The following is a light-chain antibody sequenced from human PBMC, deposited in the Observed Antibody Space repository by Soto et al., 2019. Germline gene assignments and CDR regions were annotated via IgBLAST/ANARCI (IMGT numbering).Light chain of an antibody. V-gene: IGKV1-5*03. Sequence: EIYMTQSPSSLSASVGDTVTITCRASENINKWLAWYQQKPGRAPRLLIYKASELEDGVSSRFRGGGSGTEFTLTISSLQSADCGNYFCQQFNRYSTFGQGTKLDIK. CDR2: KAS. J-gene: IGKJ1*01. CDR3: QQFNRYST. CDR1: ENINKW.